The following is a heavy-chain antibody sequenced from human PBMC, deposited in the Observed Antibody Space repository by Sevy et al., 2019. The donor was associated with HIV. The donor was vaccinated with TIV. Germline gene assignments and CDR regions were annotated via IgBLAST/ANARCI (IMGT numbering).Heavy chain of an antibody. J-gene: IGHJ6*02. CDR3: VKGGENYYYNGMDV. CDR1: GFTFNFYT. V-gene: IGHV3-23*01. D-gene: IGHD3-10*01. Sequence: GGSLRLSCAASGFTFNFYTMSWVRQAPGKGLEWVSAISGSGGKIYKADSVKGRFTISRDNSKNTLYLQMNGLRAEDTAVYYCVKGGENYYYNGMDVWGQWTTVTVSS. CDR2: ISGSGGKI.